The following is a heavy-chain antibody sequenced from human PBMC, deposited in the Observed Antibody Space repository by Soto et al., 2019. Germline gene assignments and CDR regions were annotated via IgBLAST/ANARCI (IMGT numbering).Heavy chain of an antibody. V-gene: IGHV5-51*01. CDR1: GYTFTSYW. Sequence: PGESLKISCKGSGYTFTSYWIGWVRQMPGEGLEWMGVIYPSDSDIRYSPSFQGKVTISADKSITTAYLQWSSLKAADTAMYYCVRSGTSSGRFSDYWGQGTLGTSPQ. J-gene: IGHJ4*02. CDR2: IYPSDSDI. D-gene: IGHD2-15*01. CDR3: VRSGTSSGRFSDY.